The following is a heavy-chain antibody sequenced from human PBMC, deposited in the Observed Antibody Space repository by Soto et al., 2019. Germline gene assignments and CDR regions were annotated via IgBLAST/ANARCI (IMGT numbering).Heavy chain of an antibody. CDR2: IIPIFGTA. D-gene: IGHD1-26*01. CDR1: GGTFSRYA. V-gene: IGHV1-69*13. Sequence: GASVKVYCKASGGTFSRYAISWVRQAPGQGLEWMGGIIPIFGTANYAQKFQGRVTITADESTSTAYMELSSLRFEDTAVYYCARAIVGPTTTGWLDPWGQGTLVTVSS. J-gene: IGHJ5*02. CDR3: ARAIVGPTTTGWLDP.